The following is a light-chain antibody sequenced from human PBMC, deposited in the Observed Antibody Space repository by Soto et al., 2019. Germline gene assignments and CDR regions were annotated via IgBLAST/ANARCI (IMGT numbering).Light chain of an antibody. J-gene: IGKJ2*03. Sequence: TQSPATLSVSLGEEVSLSCRASQSVGPNLAWYQQRPGQAPRLLIHWGSTRANGVPARFRGSGRGTDFTLTNSNLQSEDLAVYYCQQFENWPPYSYVQGTRLEIK. CDR3: QQFENWPPYS. CDR1: QSVGPN. V-gene: IGKV3-15*01. CDR2: WGS.